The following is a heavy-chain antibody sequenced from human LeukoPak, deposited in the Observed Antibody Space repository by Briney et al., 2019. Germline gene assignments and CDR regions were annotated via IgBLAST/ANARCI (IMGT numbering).Heavy chain of an antibody. CDR2: IYYSGSR. V-gene: IGHV4-31*03. D-gene: IGHD5-24*01. Sequence: SETLSLTCTVSGGSINSADYYWSWIREHPGKGLEWIGYIYYSGSRYYNPSLKSRVSISIDTSKNQFSLNLSSVTAADTAVYYCARDLGGDGFNLRNWFDPWGQGTLVTVS. CDR1: GGSINSADYY. J-gene: IGHJ5*02. CDR3: ARDLGGDGFNLRNWFDP.